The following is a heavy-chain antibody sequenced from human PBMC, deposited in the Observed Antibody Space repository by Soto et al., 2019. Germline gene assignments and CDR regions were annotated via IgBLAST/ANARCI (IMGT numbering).Heavy chain of an antibody. CDR1: GFRFSDYS. J-gene: IGHJ3*02. CDR3: ARGGNLGYCSGATCYFDI. Sequence: KPGGSLRLSCAASGFRFSDYSMSWIRQGPGRGLEWLSDMSGSGAFVNYADPVKGRFTISRDNAKNSLYLQMDSLRAEDTAVYYCARGGNLGYCSGATCYFDIWGQGTMVTV. V-gene: IGHV3-11*01. D-gene: IGHD2-15*01. CDR2: MSGSGAFV.